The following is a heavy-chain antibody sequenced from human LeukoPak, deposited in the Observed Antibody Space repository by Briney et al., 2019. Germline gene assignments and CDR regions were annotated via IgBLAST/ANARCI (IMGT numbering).Heavy chain of an antibody. CDR2: IRYDGSNK. V-gene: IGHV3-30*02. Sequence: GGSLRLSCAASGLTFSNFGMHWVRQAPGKGLEWVAFIRYDGSNKYYADSVKGRFTISRDNSKNTLYLQMNSLRAEDTAVYYCAKAQGRYFDWNPFDYWGQGTLVTVSS. D-gene: IGHD3-9*01. CDR3: AKAQGRYFDWNPFDY. J-gene: IGHJ4*02. CDR1: GLTFSNFG.